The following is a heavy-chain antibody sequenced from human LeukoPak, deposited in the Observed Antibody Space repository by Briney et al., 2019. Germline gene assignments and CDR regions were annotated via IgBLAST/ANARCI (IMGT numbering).Heavy chain of an antibody. Sequence: GGSLRLSCAASGFTFSSYAMSWVRQAPGKGMEWVSGISGSGASTYYADCVKGRFAISRDDAQYSLDLQMNSQRAEDTAVYSCAKETDYHYMYYFDYWGRGTLVTVSS. D-gene: IGHD5-12*01. CDR2: ISGSGAST. CDR1: GFTFSSYA. CDR3: AKETDYHYMYYFDY. J-gene: IGHJ4*02. V-gene: IGHV3-23*01.